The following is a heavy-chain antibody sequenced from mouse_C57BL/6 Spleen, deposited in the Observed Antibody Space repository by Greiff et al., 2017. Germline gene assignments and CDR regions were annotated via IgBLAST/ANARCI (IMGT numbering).Heavy chain of an antibody. CDR1: GYTFTSYW. J-gene: IGHJ4*01. D-gene: IGHD2-4*01. V-gene: IGHV1-55*01. CDR2: IYPGSGST. CDR3: ARRDYDYDVCYALGY. Sequence: QVQLQQPGAELVKPGASVKMSCKASGYTFTSYWITWVKQRPGQGLEWIGDIYPGSGSTNYNEKFKSKATLTVDTSSSTAYMQLSSLTSEDSAVYYCARRDYDYDVCYALGYWGQGATVTVAS.